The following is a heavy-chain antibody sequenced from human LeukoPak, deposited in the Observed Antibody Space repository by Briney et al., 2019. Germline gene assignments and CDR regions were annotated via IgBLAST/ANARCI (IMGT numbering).Heavy chain of an antibody. CDR1: GFTFSSYG. V-gene: IGHV3-33*06. J-gene: IGHJ5*02. CDR3: AKDLGYSFDP. CDR2: IWYDGSNK. Sequence: GGSPRLSCAASGFTFSSYGMHWVRQAPGKGLEWVAVIWYDGSNKYYADSVKGRFTISRDNSKNTLYLQMNSLRAEDTAVYYCAKDLGYSFDPWGQGTLVTVSS. D-gene: IGHD2-15*01.